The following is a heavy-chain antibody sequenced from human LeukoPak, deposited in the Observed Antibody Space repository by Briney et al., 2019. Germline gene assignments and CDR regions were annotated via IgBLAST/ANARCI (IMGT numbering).Heavy chain of an antibody. CDR2: IGATGSTT. V-gene: IGHV3-23*01. D-gene: IGHD2/OR15-2a*01. Sequence: GGSLRLSCTGSGFTFSKNAMRWVRQAPGKGLEWVAAIGATGSTTYYADSVKGRFTTSRDNSKNTIYLQMDSLRAEDTAIYYCAKVFSTYYFDSWGQGTLVTVSS. CDR1: GFTFSKNA. CDR3: AKVFSTYYFDS. J-gene: IGHJ4*02.